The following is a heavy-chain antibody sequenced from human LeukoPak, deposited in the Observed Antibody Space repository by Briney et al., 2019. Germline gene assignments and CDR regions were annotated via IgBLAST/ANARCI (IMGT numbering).Heavy chain of an antibody. CDR3: ARDSGWGGYYMPLGPDY. CDR2: IKKDGSEK. J-gene: IGHJ4*02. CDR1: GFTFSSYW. V-gene: IGHV3-7*01. D-gene: IGHD3-3*01. Sequence: PGGSLRLSRAASGFTFSSYWMSWVRQAPGKGLEWVANIKKDGSEKYYVDSVKGRFTISRDNAKNSLYLQMNSLRAEDTAVYYCARDSGWGGYYMPLGPDYWGQGTLVTVSS.